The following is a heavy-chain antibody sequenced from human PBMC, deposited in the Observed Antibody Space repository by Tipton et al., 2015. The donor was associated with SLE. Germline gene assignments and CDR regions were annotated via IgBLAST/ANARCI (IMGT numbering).Heavy chain of an antibody. D-gene: IGHD3-3*01. CDR1: GGSISSSSYY. V-gene: IGHV4-39*07. Sequence: TLSLTCTVSGGSISSSSYYWGWIRQPPGKGLEWIGSIYYTGSTHYNPSLKSRVTISVDTSKNQFSLKLSSVTAADTAVYTCARHYNLFSAFDSWGQGTLVTVSS. CDR2: IYYTGST. CDR3: ARHYNLFSAFDS. J-gene: IGHJ4*02.